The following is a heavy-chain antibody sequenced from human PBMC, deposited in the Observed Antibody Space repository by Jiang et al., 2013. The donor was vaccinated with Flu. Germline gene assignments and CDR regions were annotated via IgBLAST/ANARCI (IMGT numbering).Heavy chain of an antibody. J-gene: IGHJ4*02. CDR1: GGTFSSYA. D-gene: IGHD3-16*01. Sequence: SGAEVKKPGSSVKVSCKASGGTFSSYAISWVRQAPGQGLEWMGGIIPIFGTANYAQKFQGRVTITADESTSTAYMELSSLRSEDTAVYYCARVLGSVFSATFPWGFDYWGQGTLVTVSS. V-gene: IGHV1-69*01. CDR2: IIPIFGTA. CDR3: ARVLGSVFSATFPWGFDY.